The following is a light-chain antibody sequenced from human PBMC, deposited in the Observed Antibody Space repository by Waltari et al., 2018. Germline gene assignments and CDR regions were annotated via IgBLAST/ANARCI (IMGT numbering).Light chain of an antibody. Sequence: SVLTLPPSVSSAPGQKVTISCSGISSNIGTKYVSWYQPLPGTAPKLLIYDNNKRPSGIPDRFSGSKSGTSATLGITGLQTGDEADYYCGTLDSSLSAGVFGGGTQLTVL. CDR2: DNN. V-gene: IGLV1-51*01. CDR3: GTLDSSLSAGV. J-gene: IGLJ7*01. CDR1: SSNIGTKY.